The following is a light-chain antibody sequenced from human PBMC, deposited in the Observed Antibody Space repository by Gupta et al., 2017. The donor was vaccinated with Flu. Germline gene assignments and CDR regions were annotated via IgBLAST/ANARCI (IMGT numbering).Light chain of an antibody. CDR2: RNN. J-gene: IGLJ2*01. CDR3: AAWDDSLRGVV. V-gene: IGLV1-47*01. Sequence: SVLTQPPSASGPSGQRVTTSCSGRRSNIGSNSVYWDQQVPATAHKLLIYRNNQRPSEIPDRFSGAKACTSASLAISGLRSEDEADYYCAAWDDSLRGVVFGGGTKLTVL. CDR1: RSNIGSNS.